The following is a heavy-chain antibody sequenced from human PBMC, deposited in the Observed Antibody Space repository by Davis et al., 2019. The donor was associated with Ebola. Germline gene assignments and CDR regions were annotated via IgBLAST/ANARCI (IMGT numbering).Heavy chain of an antibody. CDR1: GYSFTTYW. J-gene: IGHJ3*02. CDR2: IDPSDSYT. CDR3: ARPTYYYDSSGYYRRKDDAFDI. V-gene: IGHV5-10-1*01. Sequence: PGGSLRLSCKGSGYSFTTYWISWVRQLPGKGLEWMGRIDPSDSYTNYSPSFQGHVTISADKSISTAYLQWSSLKASDTAMYYCARPTYYYDSSGYYRRKDDAFDIWAQGTMVTVSS. D-gene: IGHD3-22*01.